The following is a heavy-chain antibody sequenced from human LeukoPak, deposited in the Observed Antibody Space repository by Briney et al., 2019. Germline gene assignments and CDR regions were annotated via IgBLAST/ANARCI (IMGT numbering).Heavy chain of an antibody. D-gene: IGHD2-2*02. V-gene: IGHV4-59*08. J-gene: IGHJ6*03. CDR2: IYYSGST. CDR3: ARVLVPAAIRDYYYYMDV. Sequence: SETLSLTCTVSGGSISSYYWSWIRQPPGKGLEWIGYIYYSGSTNYNPSLKSRVTISVDTSKNQFSLKLSSVTAADTAVYYCARVLVPAAIRDYYYYMDVWGKGTTVTVSS. CDR1: GGSISSYY.